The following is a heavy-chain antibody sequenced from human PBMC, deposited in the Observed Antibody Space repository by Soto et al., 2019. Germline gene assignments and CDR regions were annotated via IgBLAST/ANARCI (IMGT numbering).Heavy chain of an antibody. CDR3: ARGPLGTNQLLGYYYYGMDV. Sequence: GASVKVSCKASGYTFTSYAMHWVRQAPGQRLEWMGWINAGNGNTKYSQKFQGRVTITRDTSASTAYMELSSLRSEDTAAYYCARGPLGTNQLLGYYYYGMDVWGQGTRVTFSS. V-gene: IGHV1-3*01. J-gene: IGHJ6*02. CDR2: INAGNGNT. D-gene: IGHD2-2*01. CDR1: GYTFTSYA.